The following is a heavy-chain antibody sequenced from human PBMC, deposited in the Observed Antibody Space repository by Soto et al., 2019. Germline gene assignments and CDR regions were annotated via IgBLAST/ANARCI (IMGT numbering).Heavy chain of an antibody. J-gene: IGHJ4*02. CDR3: TTVDAVVLN. D-gene: IGHD6-19*01. CDR2: IKRNIDGGTT. Sequence: PGGSLRLCCSASGFTFSNAWMSWVRQAPGGGLEWVGRIKRNIDGGTTDYAAPVKGRFAISRDDSNSILYLEMNSLRSEDTAVYYCTTVDAVVLNWGQGLLVTVSS. V-gene: IGHV3-15*01. CDR1: GFTFSNAW.